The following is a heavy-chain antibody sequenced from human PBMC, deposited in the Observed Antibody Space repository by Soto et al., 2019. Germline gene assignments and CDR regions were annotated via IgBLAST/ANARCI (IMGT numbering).Heavy chain of an antibody. J-gene: IGHJ4*02. CDR2: IYWDDDK. CDR1: GFSFTTDGMG. D-gene: IGHD6-13*01. CDR3: APLYWAASGTRYDFDY. Sequence: QITLKESGPTLVKPTQTLTLTCTFSGFSFTTDGMGVGWIRQPPGKALEWLALIYWDDDKRYSPSLKSRLTITKDASRNPVVLTLTNMDPADTATYYCAPLYWAASGTRYDFDYWGQGTLVTVSS. V-gene: IGHV2-5*02.